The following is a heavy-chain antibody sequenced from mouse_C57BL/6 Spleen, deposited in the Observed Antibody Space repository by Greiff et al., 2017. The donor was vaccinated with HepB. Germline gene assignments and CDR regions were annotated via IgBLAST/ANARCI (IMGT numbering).Heavy chain of an antibody. CDR2: INPNNGGT. CDR1: GYTFTDYN. J-gene: IGHJ4*01. CDR3: ARARDYRYAMDY. Sequence: VQLQQSGPELVKPGASVKMSCKASGYTFTDYNMHWVKQSRGKSLEWIGSINPNNGGTSYNQKFKGKATLTVNKSSSTAYMELRSLTSEDSAVEYCARARDYRYAMDYWGQGTSVTVSS. D-gene: IGHD2-4*01. V-gene: IGHV1-22*01.